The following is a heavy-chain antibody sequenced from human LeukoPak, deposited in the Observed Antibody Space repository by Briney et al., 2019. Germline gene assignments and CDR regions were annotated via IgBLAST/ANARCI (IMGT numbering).Heavy chain of an antibody. CDR1: GYTFTSYY. Sequence: GASVKVSCKASGYTFTSYYMHWVRQAPGQGLEWMGIINPSGGSTSYAQKFQGRVTMTRDMSTSTVYMELSSLRSEDTAVYYCARWGYKDIVVVPAARPYYYCYMDVWGKGTTVTVSS. V-gene: IGHV1-46*01. J-gene: IGHJ6*03. CDR3: ARWGYKDIVVVPAARPYYYCYMDV. CDR2: INPSGGST. D-gene: IGHD2-2*02.